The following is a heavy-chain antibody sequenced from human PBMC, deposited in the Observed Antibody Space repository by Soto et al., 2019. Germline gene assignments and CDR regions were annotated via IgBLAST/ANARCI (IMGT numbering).Heavy chain of an antibody. D-gene: IGHD1-26*01. CDR2: IFSNDEK. CDR3: ARTRDSGSYEVAFWFDP. J-gene: IGHJ5*02. Sequence: QVTLKESGPVLVKPTEPLTLTCTVSGFSLSNARMGVSWIRQPPGKALEWLAHIFSNDEKSYSTSLKSRLTISKDTSKSQVVLTMTNMDPVDTATYYCARTRDSGSYEVAFWFDPWGQGTLVTVSS. V-gene: IGHV2-26*01. CDR1: GFSLSNARMG.